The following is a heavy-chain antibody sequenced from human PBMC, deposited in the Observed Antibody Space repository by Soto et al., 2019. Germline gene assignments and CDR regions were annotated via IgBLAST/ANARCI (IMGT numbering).Heavy chain of an antibody. CDR1: GFTFSSYA. D-gene: IGHD3-3*01. Sequence: HPGGSLRLSCAASGFTFSSYAMSWVRQAPGKGLEWVSAISGSGGSTYYADSVKGRFTISRDNSKNTLYLQMNSLRAEDTAVYYCAKLRITIFGVASDAFDIWGQGTMVTVSS. J-gene: IGHJ3*02. CDR3: AKLRITIFGVASDAFDI. CDR2: ISGSGGST. V-gene: IGHV3-23*01.